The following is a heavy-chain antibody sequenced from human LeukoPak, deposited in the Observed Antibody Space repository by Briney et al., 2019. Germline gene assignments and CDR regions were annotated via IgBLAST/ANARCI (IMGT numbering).Heavy chain of an antibody. CDR2: ISGSGGST. CDR3: AKGSALPGYFDY. Sequence: GGSLRLSCAASGFTFSSYAMSWVRQAPGKGLEWVSAISGSGGSTYYADSVRGRFTISRDNSKNTLYLQMNSLRAEDTAVYYCAKGSALPGYFDYWGQGTLVTVSS. V-gene: IGHV3-23*01. D-gene: IGHD1-26*01. CDR1: GFTFSSYA. J-gene: IGHJ4*02.